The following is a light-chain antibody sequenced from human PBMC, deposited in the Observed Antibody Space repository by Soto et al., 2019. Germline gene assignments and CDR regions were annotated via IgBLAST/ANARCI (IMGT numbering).Light chain of an antibody. CDR3: QQYNNWPKWT. V-gene: IGKV3-15*01. J-gene: IGKJ1*01. CDR2: GAS. Sequence: EIVMTQSPATLSVSPGERATLSCRASQSVSSNLAWYQQKPGQAPMLLIYGASTRANGIPARFSGSGSGTEFTLTISSLQSEDFAVYYCQQYNNWPKWTFGQGTKVEIK. CDR1: QSVSSN.